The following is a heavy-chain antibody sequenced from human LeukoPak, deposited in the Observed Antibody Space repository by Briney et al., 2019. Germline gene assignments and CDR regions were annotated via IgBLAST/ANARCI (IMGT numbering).Heavy chain of an antibody. CDR3: ARVLRYFDWKIYFDY. Sequence: SETLSLTCAVYGGSFSGYYWSWIRQPPGKGLEWIGEINHSGSTNYNPSLKSRVTISVDTSKNQFSLKLSSVTAADTAAYYCARVLRYFDWKIYFDYWGQGTLVTVSS. D-gene: IGHD3-9*01. CDR1: GGSFSGYY. J-gene: IGHJ4*02. CDR2: INHSGST. V-gene: IGHV4-34*01.